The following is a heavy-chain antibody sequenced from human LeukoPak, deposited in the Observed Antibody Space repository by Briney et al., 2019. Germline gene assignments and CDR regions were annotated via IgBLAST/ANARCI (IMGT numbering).Heavy chain of an antibody. CDR1: GGSFSGYY. J-gene: IGHJ4*02. V-gene: IGHV4-34*01. Sequence: SETLSLTCAVYGGSFSGYYWSWIRQPPGKGLEWIGEINHSGSTNYNPSLKSRVTISVDPSKNQFSLKLSSVTAADTAVYYCAVNYYDSSGYPASYFDYWGQGTLVTVSS. CDR2: INHSGST. D-gene: IGHD3-22*01. CDR3: AVNYYDSSGYPASYFDY.